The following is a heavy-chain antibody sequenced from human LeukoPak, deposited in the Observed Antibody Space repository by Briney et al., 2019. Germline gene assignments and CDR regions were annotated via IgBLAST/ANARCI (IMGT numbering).Heavy chain of an antibody. V-gene: IGHV4-34*01. CDR1: GGSFSGYY. Sequence: SETLSLTCAVYGGSFSGYYWSWIRQPPGKGLEWIGEINHSGSTNYNPSLKSRVTISVDTSKNQFSLKLSSVTAADTAVYYCARGIIVVAQLGFYFYYMDVWGKGTTVTISS. D-gene: IGHD2-15*01. CDR2: INHSGST. J-gene: IGHJ6*03. CDR3: ARGIIVVAQLGFYFYYMDV.